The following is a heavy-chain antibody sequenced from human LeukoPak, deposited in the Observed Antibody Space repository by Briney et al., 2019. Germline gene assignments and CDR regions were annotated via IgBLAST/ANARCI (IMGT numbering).Heavy chain of an antibody. CDR1: GGSFSGYY. D-gene: IGHD6-13*01. J-gene: IGHJ4*02. CDR3: ARALSDIAAAGHFDY. CDR2: INHSGST. V-gene: IGHV4-34*01. Sequence: KPSETLSLTCAVYGGSFSGYYWSWIRQPPGKGLEWIGEINHSGSTNYNPSLKSRVTISVDTSKNQFSLKLSSVTAADTAVYYCARALSDIAAAGHFDYWGQGTLVTVSS.